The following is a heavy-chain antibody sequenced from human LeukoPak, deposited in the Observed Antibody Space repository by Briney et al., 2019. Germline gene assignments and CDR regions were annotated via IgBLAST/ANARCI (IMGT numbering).Heavy chain of an antibody. V-gene: IGHV1-8*01. D-gene: IGHD3-10*01. CDR2: MNPNSGNT. J-gene: IGHJ4*02. Sequence: ASVKVSCKASGYTFTSYDINWVRQATGQGLEWMGWMNPNSGNTGYAQKFQGRVTMTRNTSISTAYMELSSLRSEDTAVYYCARGKKTMVRGVSYYFDYWGQGTLVTVSS. CDR1: GYTFTSYD. CDR3: ARGKKTMVRGVSYYFDY.